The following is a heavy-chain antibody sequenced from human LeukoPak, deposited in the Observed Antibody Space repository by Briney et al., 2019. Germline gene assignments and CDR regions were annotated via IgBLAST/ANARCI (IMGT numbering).Heavy chain of an antibody. CDR3: ARGRY. V-gene: IGHV4-34*01. J-gene: IGHJ4*02. Sequence: SETPSLTCAVYGGSFSGYYWSWIRQPPGKGLEWIGEINHSGSTNYNPSLKSRVTISVDTSKNQFSLKLSSVTAADTAVYYCARGRYWGQGTLVTVSS. CDR2: INHSGST. CDR1: GGSFSGYY.